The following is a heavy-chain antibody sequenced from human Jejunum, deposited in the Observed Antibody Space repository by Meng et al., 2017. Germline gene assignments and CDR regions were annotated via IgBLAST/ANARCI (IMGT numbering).Heavy chain of an antibody. CDR1: GFTFGDYF. Sequence: GGSLRLSCAASGFTFGDYFMSWIRQAPGKGLEWVSYINGDGTTINYADSVKGRFTISRDNAKNALYLQMDSLRPEDTAVYYCARRGVTYCSIVSCSPTWFDPWGQGTLVTVSS. CDR2: INGDGTTI. CDR3: ARRGVTYCSIVSCSPTWFDP. V-gene: IGHV3-11*04. D-gene: IGHD3-10*01. J-gene: IGHJ5*02.